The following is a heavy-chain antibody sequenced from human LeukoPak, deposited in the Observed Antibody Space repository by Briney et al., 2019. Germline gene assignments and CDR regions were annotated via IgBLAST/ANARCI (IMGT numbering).Heavy chain of an antibody. V-gene: IGHV1-18*01. CDR2: ISAYIGNT. D-gene: IGHD6-13*01. Sequence: GASVKVSCKASGYTFTSYGISWVRQAPGQGLEWMGWISAYIGNTNYAQKLQGRVTMTTDTSTSTAYMELRSLRSDDTAVYYCARDPRKQLVLPKTNWFDPWGQGTLVTVSS. J-gene: IGHJ5*02. CDR1: GYTFTSYG. CDR3: ARDPRKQLVLPKTNWFDP.